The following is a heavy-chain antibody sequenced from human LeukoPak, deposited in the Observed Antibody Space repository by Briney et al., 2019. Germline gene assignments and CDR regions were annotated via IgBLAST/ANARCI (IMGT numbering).Heavy chain of an antibody. V-gene: IGHV3-21*01. J-gene: IGHJ4*02. CDR2: ISSSSSYI. D-gene: IGHD3-22*01. Sequence: PGGSLRLSCAASGFTFSSYSMNWVRQAPGKGLEWVSSISSSSSYIYYADSVKGRFTISRDNSKNTLYLQMNSLRPEDTAVHYCAKGYFDSRGGYYFDYWGQGALVTVSS. CDR3: AKGYFDSRGGYYFDY. CDR1: GFTFSSYS.